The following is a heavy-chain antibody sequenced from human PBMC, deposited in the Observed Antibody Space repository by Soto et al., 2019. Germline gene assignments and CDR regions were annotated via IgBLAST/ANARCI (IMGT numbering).Heavy chain of an antibody. Sequence: QVQLVQSGAEVKEPGSSVRVSCKASGGTFDNFIMNWVRQTPGQGLEWMGGIVPMLGTPTYAEKFKGRVTISATGSTRTMYMEVTSLRSEDTALYYCARNGTYSSSLSQYSGMDVWGQGTTVTVSS. V-gene: IGHV1-69*01. CDR1: GGTFDNFI. J-gene: IGHJ6*02. CDR2: IVPMLGTP. CDR3: ARNGTYSSSLSQYSGMDV. D-gene: IGHD1-26*01.